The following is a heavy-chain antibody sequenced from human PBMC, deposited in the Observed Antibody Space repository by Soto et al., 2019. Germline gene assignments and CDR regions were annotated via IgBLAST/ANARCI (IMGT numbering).Heavy chain of an antibody. CDR3: ATRITVFGLLIPPFDP. CDR2: INHTGGT. D-gene: IGHD3-3*01. V-gene: IGHV4-34*01. J-gene: IGHJ5*02. Sequence: SETLSLTCAVYGGSVNGYYCNCIGQPPLKGLEWIGEINHTGGTHYNPSLKSRVTMSVDTSKNQFSLRLSSVTAADTAIYYCATRITVFGLLIPPFDPWGQGTQVTVSS. CDR1: GGSVNGYY.